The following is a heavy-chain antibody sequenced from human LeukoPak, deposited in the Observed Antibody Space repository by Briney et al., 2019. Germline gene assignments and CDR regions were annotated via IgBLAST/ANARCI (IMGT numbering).Heavy chain of an antibody. Sequence: SETLSLTCAVYGGSSSGYYWSWIRQPPGKGLEWIGEINHSGSTNYNPSLKSRVTISVDTSKNQFSLKLSSVTAADTAVYYCGRGRKGELPHYFDYWGQGTLVTVSS. J-gene: IGHJ4*02. V-gene: IGHV4-34*01. CDR3: GRGRKGELPHYFDY. D-gene: IGHD1-26*01. CDR2: INHSGST. CDR1: GGSSSGYY.